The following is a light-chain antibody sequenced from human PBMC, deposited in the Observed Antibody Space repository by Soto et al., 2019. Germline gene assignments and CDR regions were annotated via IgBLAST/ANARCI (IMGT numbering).Light chain of an antibody. V-gene: IGKV1-5*01. CDR3: QQYNSYSTWT. CDR2: NAY. CDR1: QSINFY. Sequence: DIQMTQSPSTLSASVGDRVTITCRASQSINFYLAWYQQKTGKAPKVLIWNAYTLESGVPSWFSGSGSGTEFALTISSLQPDDFATYYCQQYNSYSTWTFGQGTKVEIK. J-gene: IGKJ1*01.